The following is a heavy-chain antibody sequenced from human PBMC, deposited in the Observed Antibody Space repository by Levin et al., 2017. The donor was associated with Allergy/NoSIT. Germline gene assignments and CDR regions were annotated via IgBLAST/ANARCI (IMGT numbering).Heavy chain of an antibody. CDR1: GFTFTNAW. CDR2: IKNKIDGETT. CDR3: TTEAGSGSYPDAYDI. V-gene: IGHV3-15*01. J-gene: IGHJ3*02. Sequence: SGGSLRLSCGASGFTFTNAWMSWVRQAPGKGLEWVGQIKNKIDGETTDYAAPVEGRFIISRDDSNNRLFLQMNSLKVEDTAVYYCTTEAGSGSYPDAYDIWGRGTMVTVSS. D-gene: IGHD5-12*01.